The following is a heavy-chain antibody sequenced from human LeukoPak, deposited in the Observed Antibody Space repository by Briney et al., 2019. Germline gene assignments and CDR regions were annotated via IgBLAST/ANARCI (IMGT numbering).Heavy chain of an antibody. Sequence: PSETLSLTCAVYGXSFSGYYRSWIRQPPGKGLEWIGEINHSGSTNYNPSLKSRVTISVDTSKNQFSLKLSSVTAADTAVYYCARGPHTGVNYYDSSGYYYWGQGTLVTVSS. CDR1: GXSFSGYY. CDR2: INHSGST. D-gene: IGHD3-22*01. V-gene: IGHV4-34*01. J-gene: IGHJ4*02. CDR3: ARGPHTGVNYYDSSGYYY.